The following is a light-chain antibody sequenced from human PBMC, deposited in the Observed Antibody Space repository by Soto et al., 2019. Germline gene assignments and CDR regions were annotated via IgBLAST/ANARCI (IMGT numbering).Light chain of an antibody. V-gene: IGKV3-15*01. CDR1: QSVSSN. CDR3: QQYNNWPLT. Sequence: EIVMTQSPATLSVSPGERATLSCRASQSVSSNLAWYQQKPGQAPRLLIYGASTSATGIPARFSGSWSGTEFTLTMSSLQSEDFAVFYCQQYNNWPLTFGGGTKVEIK. CDR2: GAS. J-gene: IGKJ4*01.